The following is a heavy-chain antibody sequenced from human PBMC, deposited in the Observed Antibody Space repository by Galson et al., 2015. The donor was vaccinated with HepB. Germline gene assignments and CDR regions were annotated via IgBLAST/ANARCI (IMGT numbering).Heavy chain of an antibody. D-gene: IGHD3-3*01. CDR2: MNTNTGKP. CDR3: ARSPLRFLDWLPYYDYYYMDV. J-gene: IGHJ6*03. CDR1: GYTFTDYV. V-gene: IGHV7-4-1*02. Sequence: VKVSCKASGYTFTDYVVNWVRQAPGQGLEWMGWMNTNTGKPTYDPGFAGRFVFSLDTSVTTAYLQISSLETDDTAVYYCARSPLRFLDWLPYYDYYYMDVWGEGTTVTVSS.